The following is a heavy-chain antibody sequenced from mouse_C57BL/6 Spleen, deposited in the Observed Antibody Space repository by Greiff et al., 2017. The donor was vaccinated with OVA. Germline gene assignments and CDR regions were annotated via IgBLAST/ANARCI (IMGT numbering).Heavy chain of an antibody. D-gene: IGHD2-1*01. CDR1: GFTFSNYW. J-gene: IGHJ4*01. CDR3: TGGYYGPLYAMDY. CDR2: IRLKSDNYAT. V-gene: IGHV6-3*01. Sequence: EVKLMESGGGLVQPGGSMKLSCVASGFTFSNYWMNWVRQSPEKGLEWVAQIRLKSDNYATHYAESVKGRFTISRDDSKSSVYLQMNNLRAEDTGIYYCTGGYYGPLYAMDYWGQGTSVTVSS.